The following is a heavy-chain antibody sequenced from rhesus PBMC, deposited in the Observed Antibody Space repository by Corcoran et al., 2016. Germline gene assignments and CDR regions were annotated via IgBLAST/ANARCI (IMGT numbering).Heavy chain of an antibody. CDR3: ARDLSYTAAWGY. CDR1: GGSISDSYR. CDR2: FYGSSTST. J-gene: IGHJ4*01. Sequence: QVQLQESGPGVVKPSETLSLTCAVSGGSISDSYRWSWIRQPPGKGLEWIGYFYGSSTSTNYNPSLKSRVTISKDTAKNQFSMKLSSVTAADTAVYYCARDLSYTAAWGYWGQGVLVTVSS. V-gene: IGHV4S10*01. D-gene: IGHD6-25*01.